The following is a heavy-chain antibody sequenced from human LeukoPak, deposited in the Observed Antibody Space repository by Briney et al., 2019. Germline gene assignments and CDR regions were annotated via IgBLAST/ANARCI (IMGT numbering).Heavy chain of an antibody. Sequence: PGGSLRLSCAASGFIFGTYAMHWVRQAPGQGLEFVSAISSNGGSTYYANSVKGRFTISRDYSKNTLYLQMGSLRAEDMAVYHCARRLLGYCSGGSCYSGYFQHWGQGTLVTVSS. CDR3: ARRLLGYCSGGSCYSGYFQH. CDR2: ISSNGGST. CDR1: GFIFGTYA. V-gene: IGHV3-64*01. J-gene: IGHJ1*01. D-gene: IGHD2-15*01.